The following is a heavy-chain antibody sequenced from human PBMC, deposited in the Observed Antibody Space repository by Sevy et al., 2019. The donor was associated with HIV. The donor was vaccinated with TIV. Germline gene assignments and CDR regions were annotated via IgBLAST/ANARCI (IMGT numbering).Heavy chain of an antibody. CDR3: ARGGSSTTDI. D-gene: IGHD4-17*01. V-gene: IGHV3-7*01. CDR2: TKHDGSEK. CDR1: GFSFSDYW. Sequence: GGSLRLSCAVSGFSFSDYWMSWVRQAPGKGLEWVAKTKHDGSEKYYVDSVKGRFTISRDNAKNSLYLQMNSLRAEDTAVYYCARGGSSTTDIWGQGTMVTVSS. J-gene: IGHJ3*02.